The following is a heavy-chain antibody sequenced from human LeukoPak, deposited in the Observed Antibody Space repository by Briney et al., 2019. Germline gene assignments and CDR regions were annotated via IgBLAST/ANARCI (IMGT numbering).Heavy chain of an antibody. D-gene: IGHD5-12*01. CDR2: ISYDGSNK. CDR1: GFTFSSYA. J-gene: IGHJ4*02. Sequence: GGSLRLSCAASGFTFSSYAMHWVRQAPGKGLEWVAVISYDGSNKYYADSVKGRFTISRDNSKNTLYLQMNSLRAEDTAVYYCARGLVYYSGYDGWGQGTLVTVSS. V-gene: IGHV3-30-3*01. CDR3: ARGLVYYSGYDG.